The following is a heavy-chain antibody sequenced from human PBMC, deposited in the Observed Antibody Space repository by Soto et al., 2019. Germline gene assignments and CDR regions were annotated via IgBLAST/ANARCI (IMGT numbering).Heavy chain of an antibody. CDR1: GYTFTGYY. CDR2: INPNSGGT. D-gene: IGHD3-22*01. V-gene: IGHV1-2*02. CDR3: ANSRVYYDSSGYSDEAFDI. J-gene: IGHJ3*02. Sequence: ASVHVSCKASGYTFTGYYMHRVRQAPGQGLEWMGWINPNSGGTNYSQKFQGRVPMTRDPSSSTAYMELSRLRSDDTTMYYCANSRVYYDSSGYSDEAFDIWGQGSIVT.